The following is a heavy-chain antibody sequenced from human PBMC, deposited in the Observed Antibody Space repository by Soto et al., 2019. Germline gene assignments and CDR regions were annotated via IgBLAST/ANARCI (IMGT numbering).Heavy chain of an antibody. Sequence: EAHLVQSGGGLVKPGGSLRLSCAASGFSFSKAWMSRVRLTPGKGLEWVGRIKNKTDGGTTNYPAPVRGRFTISRDDSRSTLYLQMNSLKTEDTAVYYCITDPYYDFWSGYHFDYWSQGTLVTVSS. CDR2: IKNKTDGGTT. J-gene: IGHJ4*02. D-gene: IGHD3-3*01. CDR3: ITDPYYDFWSGYHFDY. V-gene: IGHV3-15*06. CDR1: GFSFSKAW.